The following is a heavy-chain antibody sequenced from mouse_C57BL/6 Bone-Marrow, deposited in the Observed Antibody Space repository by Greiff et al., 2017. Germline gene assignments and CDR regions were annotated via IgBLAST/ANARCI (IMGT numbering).Heavy chain of an antibody. Sequence: EVKLQESGGGLVKPGGSLKLSCAASGFTFSSYAMSWVRQTPEKRLEWVATLSDGGSYTYYPDNVQGRFTISRDNAKNNLYLQMSHLKSEDTAMYYCARARRGAWFAYWGQGTLVTVSA. CDR3: ARARRGAWFAY. CDR2: LSDGGSYT. V-gene: IGHV5-4*03. J-gene: IGHJ3*01. CDR1: GFTFSSYA.